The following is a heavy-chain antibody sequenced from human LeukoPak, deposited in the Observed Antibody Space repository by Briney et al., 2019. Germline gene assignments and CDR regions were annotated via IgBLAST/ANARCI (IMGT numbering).Heavy chain of an antibody. Sequence: GGSLRLSCAASGFTFSNYNINWVRQAPGKGLVWVSRISGDGSTTRYADSVKGRFTISRDNAKNTLFLQMSSLRAEDTAVYYCARDNNWNYPDYWGQGTLVTVSS. CDR1: GFTFSNYN. D-gene: IGHD1-7*01. J-gene: IGHJ4*02. V-gene: IGHV3-74*01. CDR3: ARDNNWNYPDY. CDR2: ISGDGSTT.